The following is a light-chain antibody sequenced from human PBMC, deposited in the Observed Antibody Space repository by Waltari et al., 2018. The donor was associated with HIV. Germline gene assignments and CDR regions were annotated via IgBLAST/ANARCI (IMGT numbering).Light chain of an antibody. CDR2: SNN. CDR1: SSNVGSDDL. V-gene: IGLV2-14*02. CDR3: AAWDDSLNGWV. J-gene: IGLJ3*02. Sequence: QSALTQPASVSGSPGQSITISCTGTSSNVGSDDLVSWYQQHPGEAPKLLIYSNNQRPSGFPDRFSGSKSGTSASLAISGLQSDVEAAFYCAAWDDSLNGWVFGGGTKLTVL.